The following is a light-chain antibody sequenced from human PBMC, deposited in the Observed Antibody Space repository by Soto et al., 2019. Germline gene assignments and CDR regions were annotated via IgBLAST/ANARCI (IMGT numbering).Light chain of an antibody. Sequence: DIQMTQSPSDMSASVGDRVTITCRAIQDISNFLVWFQQRPGKVPKRLIDSATRLESGVPSRFSGSGSGTEFTLTISSLQPEDFATYYCLQHKSYPRTFGQGTKVEIK. CDR1: QDISNF. CDR3: LQHKSYPRT. V-gene: IGKV1-17*03. J-gene: IGKJ1*01. CDR2: SAT.